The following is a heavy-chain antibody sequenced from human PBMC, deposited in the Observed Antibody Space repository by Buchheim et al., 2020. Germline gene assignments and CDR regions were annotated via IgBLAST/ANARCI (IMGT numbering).Heavy chain of an antibody. CDR1: GGSISSGGYS. V-gene: IGHV4-30-2*01. CDR3: ARSPGDYYYYYGMDV. CDR2: IYHSGST. Sequence: QLQLQESGSGLVKPSQTLSLTCAVSGGSISSGGYSWSWIRQPPGKGLERIGYIYHSGSTYYNPSLKSRVTISVDRSKNQLPLKLSSVTAADTAVYYCARSPGDYYYYYGMDVWGQGTT. J-gene: IGHJ6*02.